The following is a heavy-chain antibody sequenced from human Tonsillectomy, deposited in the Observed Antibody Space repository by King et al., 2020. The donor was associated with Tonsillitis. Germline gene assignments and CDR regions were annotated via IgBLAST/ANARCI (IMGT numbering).Heavy chain of an antibody. CDR1: GFTFSSYS. J-gene: IGHJ6*02. CDR3: ARERYCSSTSCPYGMDV. Sequence: VQLVESGGGLVKPGGSLRLSCAASGFTFSSYSMNWVRQAPGKGLEWVSSISSSSSYIYYADSVKGRFTISRDNAKNSRYLQMNSLRAEDTAVYYCARERYCSSTSCPYGMDVWGQGTTVTVSS. D-gene: IGHD2-2*01. V-gene: IGHV3-21*01. CDR2: ISSSSSYI.